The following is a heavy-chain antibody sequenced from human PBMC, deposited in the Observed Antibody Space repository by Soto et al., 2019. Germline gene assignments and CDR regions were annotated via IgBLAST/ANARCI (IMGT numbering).Heavy chain of an antibody. V-gene: IGHV3-53*01. J-gene: IGHJ4*02. Sequence: GSLRLSCAASVFTVNSNYMSWVRQAPGKGLEWVSVIYGGGTTNYADSAKGRFTISRDNSKNTLYLQMNSLRADDTAVYYCARGGYSYGYFDYWGQGTLVTVSS. CDR2: IYGGGTT. CDR1: VFTVNSNY. D-gene: IGHD5-18*01. CDR3: ARGGYSYGYFDY.